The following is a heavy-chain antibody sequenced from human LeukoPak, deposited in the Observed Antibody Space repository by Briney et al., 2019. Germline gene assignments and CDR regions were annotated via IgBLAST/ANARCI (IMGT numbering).Heavy chain of an antibody. CDR3: ASGAAAESQFDY. V-gene: IGHV1-69*05. J-gene: IGHJ4*02. Sequence: GASVKVSCKASGYTFTSYDINWVRQATGQGLEWMGGIIPIFGTANYAQKFQGRVTITTDESTSTAYMELSSLRSEDTAVYYCASGAAAESQFDYWGQGTLVTVSS. D-gene: IGHD6-13*01. CDR2: IIPIFGTA. CDR1: GYTFTSYD.